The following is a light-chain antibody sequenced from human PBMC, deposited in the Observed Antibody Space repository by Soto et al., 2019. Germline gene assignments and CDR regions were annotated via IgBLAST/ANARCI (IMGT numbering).Light chain of an antibody. CDR3: CSYAGSYTYVV. CDR2: DVS. J-gene: IGLJ2*01. V-gene: IGLV2-11*01. CDR1: SSDVGGYNY. Sequence: QSALTQPRSVSGSPGESVTISCTGTSSDVGGYNYVAWYQQHPGKAPKLMIYDVSKRPSGVPDRFSGSKSGNTASLTISGLHAEDEADYYCCSYAGSYTYVVFGGGTKLT.